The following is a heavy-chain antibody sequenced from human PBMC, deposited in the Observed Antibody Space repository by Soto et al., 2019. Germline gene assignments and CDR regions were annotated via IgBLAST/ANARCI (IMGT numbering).Heavy chain of an antibody. CDR1: GDSIGTGGYY. J-gene: IGHJ4*02. V-gene: IGHV4-31*03. CDR3: ATNHDDISGRTPLLFDS. Sequence: QVQLQESGPGLVKPSQTLSLTCTVSGDSIGTGGYYWDWIRQHPGKGPEWIGYIHYSGNTYYNPSLKSRLTLSLDTSKNQLSLHLSSVTAADTAVYYCATNHDDISGRTPLLFDSWGQGTLVTVSS. D-gene: IGHD3-22*01. CDR2: IHYSGNT.